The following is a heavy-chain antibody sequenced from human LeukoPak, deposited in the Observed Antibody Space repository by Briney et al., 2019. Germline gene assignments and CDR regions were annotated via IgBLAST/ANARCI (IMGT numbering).Heavy chain of an antibody. J-gene: IGHJ4*02. Sequence: GGSLRLSCAASGFSFSDYYISWIRQAPGKGLEWVSYISNSGTIIYYADSVKGRFTISRDNSKNTLYLQMNSLRAEDTAVYYCAKDSGFGELFCDYWGQGTLVTVSS. CDR3: AKDSGFGELFCDY. V-gene: IGHV3-11*01. D-gene: IGHD3-10*01. CDR1: GFSFSDYY. CDR2: ISNSGTII.